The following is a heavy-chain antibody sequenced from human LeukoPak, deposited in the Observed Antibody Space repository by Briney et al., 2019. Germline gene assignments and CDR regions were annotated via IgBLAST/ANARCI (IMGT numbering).Heavy chain of an antibody. CDR3: ARVIGWDEPFDI. D-gene: IGHD1-26*01. J-gene: IGHJ3*02. CDR1: GFTFSSYG. CDR2: INTDGSST. V-gene: IGHV3-74*01. Sequence: PGGSLRLSCAASGFTFSSYGMRWVRQAPGKGLVWVSRINTDGSSTNYADSVKGRFTVSRDNAKNTLYLQMNSLRAEDTAVYYCARVIGWDEPFDIWGQGTMVTVSS.